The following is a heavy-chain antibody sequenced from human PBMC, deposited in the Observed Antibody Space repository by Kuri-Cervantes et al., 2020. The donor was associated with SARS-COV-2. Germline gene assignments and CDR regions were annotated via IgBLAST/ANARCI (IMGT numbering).Heavy chain of an antibody. CDR3: AKESSYYDSSGYGDFDY. CDR1: GFTFSDYY. Sequence: GGSLRLSCAASGFTFSDYYMHWVRQAPGKGLEWVAVISYDGSNKYYADSVKGRFTISRDNSKNTLYLQMNSLRAEDTTVYYCAKESSYYDSSGYGDFDYWGQGTLVTVSS. J-gene: IGHJ4*02. D-gene: IGHD3-22*01. V-gene: IGHV3-30*18. CDR2: ISYDGSNK.